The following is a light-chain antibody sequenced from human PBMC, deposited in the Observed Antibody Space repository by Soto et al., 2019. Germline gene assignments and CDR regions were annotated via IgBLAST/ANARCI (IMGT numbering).Light chain of an antibody. CDR1: QNIGKH. V-gene: IGKV1-39*01. CDR2: GAS. J-gene: IGKJ5*01. CDR3: QQGYSSPAT. Sequence: DIQMTQSPSSVSASVGDSLTITCRASQNIGKHLNWYQKKPGKAPKFLIYGASTLQSGVPSRFTGSGSGTGFTLTVNSLQAEDFATYYCQQGYSSPATFGQGTRLEIK.